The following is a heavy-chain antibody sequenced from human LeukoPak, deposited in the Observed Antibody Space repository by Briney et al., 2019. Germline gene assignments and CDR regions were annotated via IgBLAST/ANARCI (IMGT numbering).Heavy chain of an antibody. CDR3: ARATDYGDSYYY. CDR2: IYSGGST. Sequence: GGSLRLSCAASELTLSSNYMSWIRQAPGRGLEWVSFIYSGGSTYYADSVRGRFIISRDNSKNTLYLQMNSLRAEDTAVYYCARATDYGDSYYYWGQGTLVTVSS. V-gene: IGHV3-53*01. CDR1: ELTLSSNY. J-gene: IGHJ4*02. D-gene: IGHD4-17*01.